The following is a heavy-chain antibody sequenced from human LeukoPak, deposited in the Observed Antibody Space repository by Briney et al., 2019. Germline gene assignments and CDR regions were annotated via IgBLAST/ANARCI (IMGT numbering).Heavy chain of an antibody. CDR2: ISGSGGCA. J-gene: IGHJ4*02. V-gene: IGHV3-23*01. Sequence: GGSPRLSCAASGFTFSSYAMSWVRQAPGKGLEWVSAISGSGGCAYYAHSVKGRFTISRDNSKNTLYLQMNSLRAEDTAVYYCAKDRSGWYYFVYSGQRALVTASS. CDR1: GFTFSSYA. D-gene: IGHD6-19*01. CDR3: AKDRSGWYYFVY.